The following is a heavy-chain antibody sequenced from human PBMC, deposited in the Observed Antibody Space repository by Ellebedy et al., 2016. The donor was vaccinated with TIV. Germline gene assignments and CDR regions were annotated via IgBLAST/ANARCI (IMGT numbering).Heavy chain of an antibody. CDR3: ARLVVVQDAFDI. CDR2: IYHSGST. Sequence: LRLXCAVSGGSISSGGYSWSWIRQPPGKGLEWIGYIYHSGSTYYNPSLKSRVTISVDRSKNQFSLKLSSVTAADTAVYYCARLVVVQDAFDIWGQGTMVTVSS. CDR1: GGSISSGGYS. V-gene: IGHV4-30-2*01. D-gene: IGHD2-21*01. J-gene: IGHJ3*02.